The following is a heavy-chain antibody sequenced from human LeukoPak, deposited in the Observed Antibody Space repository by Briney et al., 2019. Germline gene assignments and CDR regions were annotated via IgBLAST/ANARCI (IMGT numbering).Heavy chain of an antibody. V-gene: IGHV3-23*01. CDR2: ITGSESST. CDR3: AKHIASGVAGTGGVES. Sequence: GGSLRLSCAASGFTFGSYAMTWVRQAPGKGLEWVSVITGSESSTYYADSVRGRFTISRDNPKTTLYLQMNSLRADDTAVYYRAKHIASGVAGTGGVESWGQGTLVTVSS. D-gene: IGHD6-19*01. J-gene: IGHJ4*02. CDR1: GFTFGSYA.